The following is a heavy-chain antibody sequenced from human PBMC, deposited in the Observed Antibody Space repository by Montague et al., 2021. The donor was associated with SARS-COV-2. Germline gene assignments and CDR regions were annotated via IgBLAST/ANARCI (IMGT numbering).Heavy chain of an antibody. CDR2: ISSSSSYI. J-gene: IGHJ6*02. D-gene: IGHD2-2*01. CDR1: GFTLSSYS. Sequence: SLRLSCAVSGFTLSSYSMNWVRQAPGKGLEWVSSISSSSSYIYYADSVKGRFTISRDNAKNSLYLRMNSLRAEDTAVYYCASYQNYYYYYGMDVWGQGTTVTVS. V-gene: IGHV3-21*01. CDR3: ASYQNYYYYYGMDV.